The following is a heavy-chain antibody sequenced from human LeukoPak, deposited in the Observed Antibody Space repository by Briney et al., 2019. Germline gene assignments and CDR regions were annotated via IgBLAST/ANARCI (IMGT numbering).Heavy chain of an antibody. J-gene: IGHJ4*02. D-gene: IGHD6-19*01. V-gene: IGHV4-59*11. Sequence: SETLSLTCTVSGGSTSGHSWSWIRQPPGKGLEWIGYIYYSGSTNYNPSLKSRVTISVDTSKNQFSLKLTSVTAADTAVYYCAREYSSGWYRAFDYWGQGTLVTVSS. CDR1: GGSTSGHS. CDR2: IYYSGST. CDR3: AREYSSGWYRAFDY.